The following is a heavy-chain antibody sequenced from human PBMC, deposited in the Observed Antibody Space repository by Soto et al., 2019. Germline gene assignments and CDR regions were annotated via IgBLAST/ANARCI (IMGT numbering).Heavy chain of an antibody. J-gene: IGHJ5*02. D-gene: IGHD5-12*01. V-gene: IGHV1-2*04. Sequence: QVQLVQSGAEVKKPGASVKGSCKASGYTFTGYYMHWVRQAPGQGLEWMGWINPNSGGTNYAQKFQGWVTMTRDTSITTAYMELSRLRSDDTAVYYCARADSGPEGNWFDPWGQGTLVTVSS. CDR1: GYTFTGYY. CDR3: ARADSGPEGNWFDP. CDR2: INPNSGGT.